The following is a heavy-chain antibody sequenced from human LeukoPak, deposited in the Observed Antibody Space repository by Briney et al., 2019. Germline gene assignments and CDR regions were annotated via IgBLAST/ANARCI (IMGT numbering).Heavy chain of an antibody. J-gene: IGHJ4*02. V-gene: IGHV3-48*04. CDR1: GFIFSSYS. CDR3: ARGGAKYGSGWYGGFYSDY. CDR2: ISGSNDTI. D-gene: IGHD6-19*01. Sequence: GGSLRLSCAASGFIFSSYSMNWVRQAPGKGLEWVSYISGSNDTIYYADSVKGRFTISRDNAKNSLFLQMNSLRAEDTAVYYCARGGAKYGSGWYGGFYSDYWGQGTLVTVSS.